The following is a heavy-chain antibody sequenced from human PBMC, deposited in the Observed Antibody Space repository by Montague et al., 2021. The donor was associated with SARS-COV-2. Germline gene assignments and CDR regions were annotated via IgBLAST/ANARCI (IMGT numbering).Heavy chain of an antibody. CDR2: LYRGSS. J-gene: IGHJ4*02. D-gene: IGHD1-26*01. V-gene: IGHV4-59*07. CDR3: ARFSGSYYGIGY. Sequence: SDTLSLTCSVSTFSINNLYWSWIRQPPGRGLEWIGYLYRGSSHYSPSLKTRVNISVDTTENQISLTLTSVTAADTAVYYCARFSGSYYGIGYWGQGARVTVSS. CDR1: TFSINNLY.